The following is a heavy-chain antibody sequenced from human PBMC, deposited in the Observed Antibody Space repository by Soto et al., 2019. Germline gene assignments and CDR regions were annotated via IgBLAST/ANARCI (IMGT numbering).Heavy chain of an antibody. V-gene: IGHV3-74*01. J-gene: IGHJ6*02. D-gene: IGHD3-3*01. CDR3: AKDRGEEGLKFLEWFGGMDV. CDR1: GVSVSNYW. Sequence: GGSLRLSCSASGVSVSNYWMNWVRQAPGKGLVWVSHIKSDGTTSYADSVEGRFTVSRDDAKNTFYLQMNGLRAEDTAVYYCAKDRGEEGLKFLEWFGGMDVWGHGTTVTVS. CDR2: IKSDGTT.